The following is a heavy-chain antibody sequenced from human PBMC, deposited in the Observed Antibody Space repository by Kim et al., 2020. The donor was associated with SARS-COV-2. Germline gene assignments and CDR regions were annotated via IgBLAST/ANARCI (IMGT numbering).Heavy chain of an antibody. V-gene: IGHV4-59*13. D-gene: IGHD3-16*01. CDR1: GGSISSYY. J-gene: IGHJ6*02. CDR3: ARAVHYDYVWGNSRGYYYYGMDV. Sequence: SETLSLTCTVSGGSISSYYWSWIRQPPGKGLEWIGYIYYSGSTNYNPSLKSRVTISVDTSKNQFSLKLSSVTAADTAVYYCARAVHYDYVWGNSRGYYYYGMDVWGQGTTVTVSS. CDR2: IYYSGST.